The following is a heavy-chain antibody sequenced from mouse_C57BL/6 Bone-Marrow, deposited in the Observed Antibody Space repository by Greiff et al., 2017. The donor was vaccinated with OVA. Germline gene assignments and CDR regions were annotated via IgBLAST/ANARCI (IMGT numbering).Heavy chain of an antibody. CDR2: IYPSDSET. J-gene: IGHJ2*01. D-gene: IGHD3-2*02. CDR3: ARDSSGYVDY. Sequence: QVQLKQSGAELVRPGSSVKLSCKASGYTFTSYWMDWVKQRPGQGLEWIGNIYPSDSETHYNQKFKDKATLTVDKSSSTAYMQLSSLTSEDSAVYNCARDSSGYVDYWGQGTTLTVSS. CDR1: GYTFTSYW. V-gene: IGHV1-61*01.